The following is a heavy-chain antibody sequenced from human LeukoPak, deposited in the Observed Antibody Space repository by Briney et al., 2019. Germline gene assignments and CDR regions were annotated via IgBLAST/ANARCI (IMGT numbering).Heavy chain of an antibody. CDR3: ASIAAAGNFDY. J-gene: IGHJ4*02. CDR1: GYTFTSYA. Sequence: ASVKVSCKASGYTFTSYAMNWVRQAPGQGLEWMGWINTNAGNPTYAQGFTGRFVFSLDTSVSTAYLQISSLKAEDTAVYYCASIAAAGNFDYWGQGTLVTVSS. V-gene: IGHV7-4-1*02. D-gene: IGHD6-13*01. CDR2: INTNAGNP.